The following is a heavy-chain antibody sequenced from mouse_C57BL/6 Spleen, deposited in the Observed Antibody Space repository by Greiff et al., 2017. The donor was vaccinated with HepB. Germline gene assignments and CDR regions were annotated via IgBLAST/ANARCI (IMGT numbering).Heavy chain of an antibody. J-gene: IGHJ3*01. D-gene: IGHD1-1*01. CDR1: GFNIKNTY. CDR2: IDPANGNT. CDR3: AHSYYGSSRGFAY. Sequence: EVKLVESVAELVRPGASVKLSCTASGFNIKNTYMHWVKQRPEQGLEWIGRIDPANGNTKYAPKFQGKATITADTSSNTAYLQLSSLTSEDTAIYYCAHSYYGSSRGFAYWGQGTLVTVSA. V-gene: IGHV14-3*01.